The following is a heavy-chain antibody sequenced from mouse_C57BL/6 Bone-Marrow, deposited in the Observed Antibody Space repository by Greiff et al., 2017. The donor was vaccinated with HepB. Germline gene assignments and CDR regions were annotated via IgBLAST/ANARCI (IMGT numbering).Heavy chain of an antibody. V-gene: IGHV1-39*01. CDR2: INPNYGTT. J-gene: IGHJ2*01. CDR3: VYGKRGRDY. Sequence: SLPYLFNPFSSFKISCKASGYSFTDYNMNWVKQSNGKSLEWIGVINPNYGTTSYNQKFKGKATLTVDQSSSTAYMQLNSLTSEDSAVYYCVYGKRGRDYWGQGTTLTVSS. D-gene: IGHD2-1*01. CDR1: GYSFTDYN.